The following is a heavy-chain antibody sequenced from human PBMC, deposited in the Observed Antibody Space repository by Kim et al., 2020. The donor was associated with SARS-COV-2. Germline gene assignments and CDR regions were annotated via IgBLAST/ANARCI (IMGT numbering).Heavy chain of an antibody. V-gene: IGHV4-4*02. CDR2: IYHSGST. J-gene: IGHJ4*02. CDR3: ARSVLLWFGESKGGFDY. D-gene: IGHD3-10*01. Sequence: SETLSLTCAVSGGSISSSNWWSWVRQPPGKGLEWIGEIYHSGSTNYNPSLKSRVTISVDKSKNQFSLKLSSVTAADTAVYYCARSVLLWFGESKGGFDYWGQGTLVTVSS. CDR1: GGSISSSNW.